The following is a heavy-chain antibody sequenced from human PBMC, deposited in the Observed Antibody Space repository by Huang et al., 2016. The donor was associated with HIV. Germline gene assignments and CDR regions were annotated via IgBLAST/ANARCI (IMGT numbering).Heavy chain of an antibody. D-gene: IGHD3-22*01. CDR2: IRASRGDT. CDR3: ARDPKYHRIGYYRQRRGIDI. CDR1: GYTFTSYG. Sequence: QIQLMQSGPELKQPGASVKVSCKASGYTFTSYGITWVRQAPGQGPEWMGWIRASRGDTEDAQKFQGRVTLTTDTSTNIAYMELRSLRSDDTAKYYCARDPKYHRIGYYRQRRGIDIWGQGTMVIVSS. V-gene: IGHV1-18*01. J-gene: IGHJ3*02.